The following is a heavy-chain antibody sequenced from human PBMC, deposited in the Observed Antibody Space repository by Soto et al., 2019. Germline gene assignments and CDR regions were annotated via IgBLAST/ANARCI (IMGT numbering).Heavy chain of an antibody. V-gene: IGHV4-59*08. CDR3: ARFNWYFDL. CDR2: IYYSGST. Sequence: QVQLQESGPGLVKPSETLSLTCTVSGGSISSYYWRWIRQPPGKGLEWIGYIYYSGSTNYNPSLKRRVTISVDTSKNQFSLKLSSVTAADTAVYYCARFNWYFDLWGRGTLVTVSS. J-gene: IGHJ2*01. CDR1: GGSISSYY.